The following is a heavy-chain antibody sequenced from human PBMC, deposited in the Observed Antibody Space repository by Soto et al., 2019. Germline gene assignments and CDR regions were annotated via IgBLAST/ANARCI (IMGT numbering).Heavy chain of an antibody. CDR2: IHHSGST. J-gene: IGHJ6*02. Sequence: QVQLQQWGAGLLKPSETLSLTCAVYGGSFSGYYWSWIRQPPGKGLEWIGEIHHSGSTKYNTSLKGRFTKSVDTSTIQFSLKLSSVTAADTAVYYCTRGEVGATLHYYYYDMDVWGQGTTVTVSS. CDR3: TRGEVGATLHYYYYDMDV. V-gene: IGHV4-34*01. D-gene: IGHD1-26*01. CDR1: GGSFSGYY.